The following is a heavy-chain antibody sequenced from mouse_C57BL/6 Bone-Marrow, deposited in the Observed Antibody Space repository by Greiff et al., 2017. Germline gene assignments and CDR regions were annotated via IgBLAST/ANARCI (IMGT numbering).Heavy chain of an antibody. CDR1: GFTFSSYG. J-gene: IGHJ1*03. Sequence: EVHLVESGGDLVKPGGSLKLSCAASGFTFSSYGMSWVRQTPDKRLEWVATISSGGSYTYYPDSVKGRFTISRDNAKNTLYLQMSSLKSEDTARYYCARDGGWPPYWYFDVWGTGTTVTVSS. CDR2: ISSGGSYT. V-gene: IGHV5-6*01. D-gene: IGHD2-3*01. CDR3: ARDGGWPPYWYFDV.